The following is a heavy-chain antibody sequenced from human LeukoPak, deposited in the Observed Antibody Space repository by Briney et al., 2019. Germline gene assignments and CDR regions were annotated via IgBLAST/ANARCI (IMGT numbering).Heavy chain of an antibody. D-gene: IGHD3-16*01. CDR1: GFTFSPYG. V-gene: IGHV3-30*02. CDR3: SKAHMITVGGSIFHFDY. J-gene: IGHJ4*02. Sequence: PGGSLRLSCAASGFTFSPYGMHWVRQAPGKGLEWVAFIRYDGSNKYYADSVKGRFTISRDNSKNTLYLQMNSLRAEDTAVYYCSKAHMITVGGSIFHFDYLGQGTLVTVSS. CDR2: IRYDGSNK.